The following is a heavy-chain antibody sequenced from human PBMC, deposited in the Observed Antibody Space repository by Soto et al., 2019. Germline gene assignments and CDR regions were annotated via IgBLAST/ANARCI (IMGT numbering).Heavy chain of an antibody. J-gene: IGHJ4*02. CDR3: ARQGNGAEGFDY. CDR2: INPGDSDT. D-gene: IGHD4-17*01. Sequence: LGESLKISCQGSGYTLTGYWIGWVRQMPGKGLEWMGIINPGDSDTRYSPSLQGQVTISVDKSIGTAYLRWSSLKASDTAIYYCARQGNGAEGFDYWGQGTLVTVSS. CDR1: GYTLTGYW. V-gene: IGHV5-51*01.